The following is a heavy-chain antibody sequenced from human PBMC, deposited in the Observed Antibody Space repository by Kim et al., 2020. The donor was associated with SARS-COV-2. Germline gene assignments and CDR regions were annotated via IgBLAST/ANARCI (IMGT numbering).Heavy chain of an antibody. Sequence: NYAQKFQGRVTITADESTSTAYMELSSLRSEDTAVYYCARAAYSSSWLDYWGQGTLVTVSS. CDR3: ARAAYSSSWLDY. D-gene: IGHD6-13*01. J-gene: IGHJ4*02. V-gene: IGHV1-69*01.